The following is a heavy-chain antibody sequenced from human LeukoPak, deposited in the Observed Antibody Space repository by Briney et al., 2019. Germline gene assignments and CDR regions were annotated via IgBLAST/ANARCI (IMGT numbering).Heavy chain of an antibody. D-gene: IGHD2-21*01. V-gene: IGHV3-48*02. J-gene: IGHJ3*02. Sequence: GGSLRLSCAASGFTFSDYPMIWVRQAPGKGLEWISNIRTNIENTMFYADSVKGRFTISRDDAKNSLSPQMNSLRDEDTAVYYCVRDHIYAFDIWGRGTTVTVSS. CDR1: GFTFSDYP. CDR2: IRTNIENTM. CDR3: VRDHIYAFDI.